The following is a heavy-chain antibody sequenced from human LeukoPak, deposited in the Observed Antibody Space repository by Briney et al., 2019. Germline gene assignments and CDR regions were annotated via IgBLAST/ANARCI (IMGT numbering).Heavy chain of an antibody. CDR2: INPNSGGT. D-gene: IGHD3-10*01. J-gene: IGHJ5*02. CDR3: ARDLLDGSGSYYNVVAFDP. V-gene: IGHV1-2*02. Sequence: ASVKVSRKASGYTFTGYYMHWVRQAPGQGLEWMGWINPNSGGTNYAQKFQGRVTMTRDTSISTAYMELSRLRSDDTAVYYCARDLLDGSGSYYNVVAFDPWGQGTLVTVSS. CDR1: GYTFTGYY.